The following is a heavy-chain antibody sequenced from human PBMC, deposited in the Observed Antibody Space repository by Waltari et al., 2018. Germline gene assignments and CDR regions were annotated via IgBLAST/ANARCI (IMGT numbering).Heavy chain of an antibody. CDR2: FDPEDGET. D-gene: IGHD1-26*01. V-gene: IGHV1-24*01. J-gene: IGHJ3*02. CDR1: GYTLTDLS. Sequence: QVQLVQSGAAVKQPGASVKVSCKVSGYTLTDLSLHLFRRPPGKGLEWMGGFDPEDGETIYAQKFQGRVTMTEDTSTDTAYMELSSLRSEDTAVYYCASGVVGSYFAAFDIWGQGTMVTVSS. CDR3: ASGVVGSYFAAFDI.